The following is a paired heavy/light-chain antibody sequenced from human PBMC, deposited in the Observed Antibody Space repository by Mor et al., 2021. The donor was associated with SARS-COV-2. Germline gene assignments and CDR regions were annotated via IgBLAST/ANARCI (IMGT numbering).Light chain of an antibody. CDR2: WAS. CDR3: HQHYDTPFT. CDR1: QSVLYSSNNKNY. J-gene: IGKJ4*01. V-gene: IGKV4-1*01. Sequence: DIVMTQSPDSLAVSLGERATINCKSSQSVLYSSNNKNYLVWYQQKPGQPPKLLISWASTRESGVPDRFSGSGSGTDFTLTISSLQAEDVAVYSCHQHYDTPFTFGGGTKVEI.
Heavy chain of an antibody. CDR3: AHRRKVGITTPFDY. J-gene: IGHJ4*02. D-gene: IGHD3-3*01. Sequence: QITLKESGPTLVKPTETLTLTCTFSGFSLTTGVGVGWIRQPPGEALEWLAIAYWNDDNRYSPSLRSRLTITKDTSKNQVVLTMTNVDPGDTATYYCAHRRKVGITTPFDYWGQGILVTVSS. V-gene: IGHV2-5*01. CDR2: AYWNDDN. CDR1: GFSLTTGVG.